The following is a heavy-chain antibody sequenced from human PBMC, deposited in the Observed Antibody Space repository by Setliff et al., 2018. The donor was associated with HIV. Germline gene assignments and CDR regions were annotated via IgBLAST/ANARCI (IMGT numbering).Heavy chain of an antibody. CDR3: TNRGGSGTNVGNWFDP. D-gene: IGHD3-10*01. Sequence: VASVKVSCKAPGDNFNNVAFNWVRQAPGQGLEWMGGILPIFGATDYAQKFQGRLTLTAVQSENSVYMELSSLRSDDTAVYYCTNRGGSGTNVGNWFDPWGQGTLVTVSS. CDR2: ILPIFGAT. V-gene: IGHV1-69*13. CDR1: GDNFNNVA. J-gene: IGHJ5*02.